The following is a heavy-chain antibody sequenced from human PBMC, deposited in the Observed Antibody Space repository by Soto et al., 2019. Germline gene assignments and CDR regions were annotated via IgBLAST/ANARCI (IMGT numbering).Heavy chain of an antibody. CDR2: MNPHSGDT. CDR1: GYAFSTYD. CDR3: ARNRRETGDFDY. Sequence: QVQLVQSGAEVKKPGASVRVSCKASGYAFSTYDINWMRQAPGQRLEWLGWMNPHSGDTGYAQKFQGRVTMTRTTSISAAYMELSSLTPQDTAVYYCARNRRETGDFDYWGQGTLVTVSS. D-gene: IGHD7-27*01. V-gene: IGHV1-8*01. J-gene: IGHJ4*02.